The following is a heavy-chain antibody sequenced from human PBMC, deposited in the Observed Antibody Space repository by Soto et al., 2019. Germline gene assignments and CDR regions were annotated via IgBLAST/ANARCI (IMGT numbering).Heavy chain of an antibody. CDR2: ISGRGDST. CDR3: ARTWQGDY. Sequence: EVQLLDSGGGLVQPGGSLRLSCAASGFTFTSYVMNWVRQAPGKGLEWVSAISGRGDSTYYADSVKGRFTISRDNSKNTLYLQMNSLRAEDAAVYYCARTWQGDYWGQGTLVTVSS. D-gene: IGHD2-2*01. J-gene: IGHJ4*02. CDR1: GFTFTSYV. V-gene: IGHV3-23*01.